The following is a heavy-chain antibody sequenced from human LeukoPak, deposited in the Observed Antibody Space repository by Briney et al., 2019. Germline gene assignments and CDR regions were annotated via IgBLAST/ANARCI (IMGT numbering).Heavy chain of an antibody. Sequence: ASVKVSCKASGYTFTSYGISWVRQAPGQGLEWMGWISAYNGITNYAQKLQGRVTMTTDTSTSTAYMELRSLRSDDTAVYYCARDLLPPRTALIAAAGTGYWGQGTLVTVSS. CDR3: ARDLLPPRTALIAAAGTGY. V-gene: IGHV1-18*01. J-gene: IGHJ4*02. CDR1: GYTFTSYG. CDR2: ISAYNGIT. D-gene: IGHD6-13*01.